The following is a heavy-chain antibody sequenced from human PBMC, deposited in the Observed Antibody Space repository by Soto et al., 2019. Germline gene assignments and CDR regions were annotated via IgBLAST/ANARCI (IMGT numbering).Heavy chain of an antibody. J-gene: IGHJ1*01. CDR1: GFTFSSYS. V-gene: IGHV3-48*02. Sequence: GGSLRLSCAASGFTFSSYSMNWVRQAPGKGLEWVSYISSSSSTIYYADSVKGRFTISRDNAKNSLYLQMNSLRDEDTAVYYCARDSSDYYDSSGPPGGPEYFQHWSQGTLVTVSS. CDR2: ISSSSSTI. D-gene: IGHD3-22*01. CDR3: ARDSSDYYDSSGPPGGPEYFQH.